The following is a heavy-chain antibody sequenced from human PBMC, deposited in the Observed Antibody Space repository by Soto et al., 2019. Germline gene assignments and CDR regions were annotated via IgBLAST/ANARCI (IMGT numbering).Heavy chain of an antibody. V-gene: IGHV4-34*01. D-gene: IGHD4-17*01. CDR2: INHSGST. CDR3: ARGRGYSDFSFYYDYMDV. J-gene: IGHJ6*03. Sequence: QVQLQQWGAGLLKPSETLFLTCTVYGGSFSGYYWSWIRQPPGKGLEWIGEINHSGSTNYNPSLNSLVSVSVKTAKNQFSLKLNSVTAADTAVYYCARGRGYSDFSFYYDYMDVWGNGTTVTVSS. CDR1: GGSFSGYY.